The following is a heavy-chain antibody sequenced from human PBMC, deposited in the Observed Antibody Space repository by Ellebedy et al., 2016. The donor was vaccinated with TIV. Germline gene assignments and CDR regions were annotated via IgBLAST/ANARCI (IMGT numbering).Heavy chain of an antibody. Sequence: PGGSLRLSCAASGFTFSSYSMNWVRQAPGKGLEWVSYISHSSITIYFADSVRGRFTISRDNAKKSLYLQLDSLRAEDTAVYFCARDMGWGNERINDAFDLWGQGTMVTASS. J-gene: IGHJ3*01. CDR1: GFTFSSYS. CDR2: ISHSSITI. D-gene: IGHD7-27*01. CDR3: ARDMGWGNERINDAFDL. V-gene: IGHV3-48*04.